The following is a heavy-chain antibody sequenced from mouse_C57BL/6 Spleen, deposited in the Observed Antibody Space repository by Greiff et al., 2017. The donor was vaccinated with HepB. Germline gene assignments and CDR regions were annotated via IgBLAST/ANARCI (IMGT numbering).Heavy chain of an antibody. D-gene: IGHD4-1*01. CDR1: GFTFSDYG. CDR3: ARRRDWDLYYAMDY. J-gene: IGHJ4*01. Sequence: EVKLMESGGGLVKPGGSLKLSCAASGFTFSDYGMHWVRQAPEKGLEWVAYISSGSSTIYYADTVKGRFTISRDNAKNTLFLQMTSLRSEDTAMYYRARRRDWDLYYAMDYWGQGTSVTVS. V-gene: IGHV5-17*01. CDR2: ISSGSSTI.